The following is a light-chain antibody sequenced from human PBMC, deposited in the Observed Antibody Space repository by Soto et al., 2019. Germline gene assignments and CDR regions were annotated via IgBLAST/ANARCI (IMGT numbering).Light chain of an antibody. Sequence: DIVMTQSPDSLAVSLGERVTINCKSSQSVLYSSNNRNCLAWYQQKPGQPPKLLISWASTRESGVPDRFSGSGSETDFTLSISSLQAEDVAVYYGQQYYSASRAFGQGTKVEIK. CDR2: WAS. CDR3: QQYYSASRA. J-gene: IGKJ1*01. CDR1: QSVLYSSNNRNC. V-gene: IGKV4-1*01.